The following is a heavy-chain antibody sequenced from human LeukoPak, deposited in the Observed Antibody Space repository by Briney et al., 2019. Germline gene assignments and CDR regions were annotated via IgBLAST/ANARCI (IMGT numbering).Heavy chain of an antibody. J-gene: IGHJ3*02. D-gene: IGHD1-26*01. CDR2: ISSSGDST. CDR1: GFTFSTYA. V-gene: IGHV3-23*01. CDR3: AKGYVGQVPDAFDI. Sequence: GGSLRLSCAASGFTFSTYAMSWVRQAPGKGLEWVSAISSSGDSTYYADSVKGRFTISRDNSKNTLYVHMNSLRAEDTAIYYCAKGYVGQVPDAFDIWGQGTMVTVSS.